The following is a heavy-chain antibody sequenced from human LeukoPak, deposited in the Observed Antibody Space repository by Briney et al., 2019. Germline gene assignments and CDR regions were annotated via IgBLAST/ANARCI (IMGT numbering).Heavy chain of an antibody. D-gene: IGHD4-23*01. Sequence: GASVKVSCKASGYTFTSYDINWVRQATGQGLEWMGWMNPNSGNTGYAQKFQGWVTMTRDTSISTAYMELSRLRSDDTAMYYCARGEGYGGIYGVDVWGQGTTVTVSS. J-gene: IGHJ6*02. V-gene: IGHV1-8*02. CDR2: MNPNSGNT. CDR3: ARGEGYGGIYGVDV. CDR1: GYTFTSYD.